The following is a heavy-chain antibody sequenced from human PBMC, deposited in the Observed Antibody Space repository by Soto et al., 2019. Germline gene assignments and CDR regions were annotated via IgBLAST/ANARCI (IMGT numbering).Heavy chain of an antibody. V-gene: IGHV2-5*02. CDR3: AHPKNSYFDY. Sequence: QITLKESGPTLVKPTQTLTRTCTFSGFSLTISGEGVAWIRQPPGKALEWLALIYWDGDRRYSPSLKTRLTITEVSSKSRVVLTMTNMDPLDTATYYCAHPKNSYFDYWGQGSLVTVSS. J-gene: IGHJ4*02. CDR2: IYWDGDR. CDR1: GFSLTISGEG.